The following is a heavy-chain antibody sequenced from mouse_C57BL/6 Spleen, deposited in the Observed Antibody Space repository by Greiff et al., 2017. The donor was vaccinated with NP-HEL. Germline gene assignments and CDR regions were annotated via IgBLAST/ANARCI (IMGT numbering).Heavy chain of an antibody. CDR2: INPNNGGT. Sequence: EVQLQQSGPELVKPGASVKISCNASGYTFTDYYMNWVKQSHGKSLEWIGDINPNNGGTSYNQKFKGKATLTVDKSSSTAYMELRSLTSEDSAVYYCARSYAAYWGQGTLVTVSA. D-gene: IGHD2-12*01. J-gene: IGHJ3*01. CDR1: GYTFTDYY. CDR3: ARSYAAY. V-gene: IGHV1-26*01.